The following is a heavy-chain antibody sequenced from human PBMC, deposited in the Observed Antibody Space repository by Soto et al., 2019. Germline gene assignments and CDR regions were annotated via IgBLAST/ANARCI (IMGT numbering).Heavy chain of an antibody. CDR1: GFTFSSYD. CDR3: ARGYKGQLVPFDY. CDR2: IGTAGDT. V-gene: IGHV3-13*01. J-gene: IGHJ4*02. D-gene: IGHD6-6*01. Sequence: GSLRLSCAASGFTFSSYDMHWVRQATGKGLEWVSAIGTAGDTYYPGSVKGRFTISRENAKNSLYLQMNSLRAGDTAVYYCARGYKGQLVPFDYWGQGTLVTVSS.